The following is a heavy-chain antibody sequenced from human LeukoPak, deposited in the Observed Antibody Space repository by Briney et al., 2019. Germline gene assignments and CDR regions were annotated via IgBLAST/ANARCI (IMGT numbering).Heavy chain of an antibody. CDR1: EFTFSSYW. CDR2: IKQDGSEK. Sequence: GGPLRLPCGACEFTFSSYWMSWVRQAPGKGLEWVANIKQDGSEKYYVDSVKGRFTISSDNDKNSLYLQMNSLTAEDTAVYYCVRSAKTFDYWGQGTLVTVSS. V-gene: IGHV3-7*01. CDR3: VRSAKTFDY. J-gene: IGHJ4*02.